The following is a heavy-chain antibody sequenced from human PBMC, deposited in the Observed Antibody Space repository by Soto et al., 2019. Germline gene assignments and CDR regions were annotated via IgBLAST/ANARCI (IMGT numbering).Heavy chain of an antibody. V-gene: IGHV4-59*01. CDR1: GGSISSYY. CDR2: IYYSGST. CDR3: ARDQNVYDSSGYSYGIDV. J-gene: IGHJ6*02. D-gene: IGHD3-22*01. Sequence: SETLSLTCTVSGGSISSYYWSWIRQPPGKGLEWIGYIYYSGSTNYNPSLKSRVTISVDTSKNQFSLKLSSVTAADTAVYYCARDQNVYDSSGYSYGIDVWGQGTTVTVSS.